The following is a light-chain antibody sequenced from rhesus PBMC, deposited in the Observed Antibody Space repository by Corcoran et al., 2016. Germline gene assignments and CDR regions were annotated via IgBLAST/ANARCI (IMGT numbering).Light chain of an antibody. Sequence: DIQMTQSPSSLSASVGDTVTITCRASQSISSWLAWYQQKPGKAPKLLIYKASTLQRGVPSRCSGSGYGTDFTLTISSLQSEDFATYYCQQYSSSRTFGQGTKVEIK. CDR2: KAS. V-gene: IGKV1-22*01. J-gene: IGKJ1*01. CDR3: QQYSSSRT. CDR1: QSISSW.